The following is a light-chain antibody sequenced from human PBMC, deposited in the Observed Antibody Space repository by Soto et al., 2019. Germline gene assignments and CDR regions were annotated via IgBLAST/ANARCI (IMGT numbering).Light chain of an antibody. V-gene: IGKV3D-20*01. J-gene: IGKJ5*01. CDR2: DAS. CDR3: QQYGTSQIT. Sequence: EIVLTQSPATLSLSPGESATLSCGASQTVTNNCLAWYQQKPGLAPRLLIYDASRRATGIPDRFSGSGSGTDFTLSISRLEPEDFAVYYCQQYGTSQITFGLGTRLEI. CDR1: QTVTNNC.